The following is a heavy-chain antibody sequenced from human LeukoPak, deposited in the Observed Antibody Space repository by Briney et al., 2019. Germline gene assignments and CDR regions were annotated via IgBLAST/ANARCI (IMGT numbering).Heavy chain of an antibody. Sequence: SETLSLTCAVYGGSFSGYYWSWIRQPPGKGLEWIGEINHSGSTNYNPSLKSRVTISVDTSKNQFSLKVSSVTAADTAVYYCARRYYYDSSHYYSTYHYYMDVWGKGTTVTISS. CDR3: ARRYYYDSSHYYSTYHYYMDV. V-gene: IGHV4-34*01. D-gene: IGHD3-22*01. J-gene: IGHJ6*03. CDR1: GGSFSGYY. CDR2: INHSGST.